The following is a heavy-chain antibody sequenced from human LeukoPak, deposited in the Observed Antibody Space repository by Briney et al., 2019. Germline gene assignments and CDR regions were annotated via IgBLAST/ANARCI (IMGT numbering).Heavy chain of an antibody. D-gene: IGHD3-22*01. CDR3: ARDRVEQYYYDSSGYSDAFDI. J-gene: IGHJ3*02. Sequence: PSETLSLTCTVSGGSISSYYWSWVRQAPGKGLEWVANIKQDGSEKYYVDSVKGRFTISRDNAKNSLYLQMNGLRAEDTAVYYCARDRVEQYYYDSSGYSDAFDIWGQGTMVTVSS. CDR1: GGSISSYY. V-gene: IGHV3-7*01. CDR2: IKQDGSEK.